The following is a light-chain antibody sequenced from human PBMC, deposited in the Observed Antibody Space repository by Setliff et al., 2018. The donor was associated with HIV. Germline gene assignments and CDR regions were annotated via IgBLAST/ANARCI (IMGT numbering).Light chain of an antibody. J-gene: IGLJ1*01. CDR2: EVS. CDR1: SSDVGGYNY. CDR3: SSYTSSSPLYV. V-gene: IGLV2-14*01. Sequence: QSVLTQPASVSGSPGQSITISCTGTSSDVGGYNYVSWYQQHPGKAPKLMVYEVSNRPSGVADRFSGSKSGNTASLTISGLQTEDEADYFCSSYTSSSPLYVVGTWTNVTVL.